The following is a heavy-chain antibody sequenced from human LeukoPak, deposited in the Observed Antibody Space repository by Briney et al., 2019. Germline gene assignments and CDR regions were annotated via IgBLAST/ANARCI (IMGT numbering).Heavy chain of an antibody. D-gene: IGHD6-19*01. Sequence: GGSLRLSCAASGITFIHYSMTWVRQAPGKGLEGVSAITGSGKFTDYADSVKGRFTISRDNSKNTLYLQMNSLRAEDTAIYYCSKRSAESSGYFDSWGQGTLVTVSS. V-gene: IGHV3-23*01. CDR1: GITFIHYS. CDR3: SKRSAESSGYFDS. CDR2: ITGSGKFT. J-gene: IGHJ4*02.